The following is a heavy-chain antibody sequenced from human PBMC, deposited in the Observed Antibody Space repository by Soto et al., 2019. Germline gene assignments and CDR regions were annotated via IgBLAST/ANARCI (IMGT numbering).Heavy chain of an antibody. Sequence: QVQLVQSGAEVKKPGSSVKVSCKASGGTFSSHVFNWVRQAPGQGLAWMGGIMPIIGTANYAQKFKGRVTITADESTSTAHKELSSLRSEETAVYYCARDLEFRDGNISHLDYWGQGTLVTVSA. CDR2: IMPIIGTA. J-gene: IGHJ4*02. CDR3: ARDLEFRDGNISHLDY. CDR1: GGTFSSHV. V-gene: IGHV1-69*01. D-gene: IGHD3-10*01.